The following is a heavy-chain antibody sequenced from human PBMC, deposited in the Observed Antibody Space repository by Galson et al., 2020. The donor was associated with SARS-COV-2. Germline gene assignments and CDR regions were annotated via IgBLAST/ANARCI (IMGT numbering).Heavy chain of an antibody. J-gene: IGHJ4*02. CDR2: IYYSGST. CDR3: ARFTWQGYCSGGSCPPDY. CDR1: GGSISSSSYY. V-gene: IGHV4-39*01. Sequence: ETLSLTCTVSGGSISSSSYYWGWIRQPPGKGLEWIGSIYYSGSTYYNPSLKSRVTISVDTSKNQFSLKLSSVTAADTAVYYCARFTWQGYCSGGSCPPDYWGQGTLVTVSS. D-gene: IGHD2-15*01.